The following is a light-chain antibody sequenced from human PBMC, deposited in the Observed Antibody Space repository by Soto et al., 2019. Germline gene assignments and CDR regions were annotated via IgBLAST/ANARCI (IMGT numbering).Light chain of an antibody. V-gene: IGKV3-20*01. CDR2: GAS. CDR1: QFVSSR. Sequence: DIVVTQSPATLSASPGERVTLSCRASQFVSSRLAWYQQRPGQVPRLLIHGASNRATGIPDRFSGSGSGTDFTLTISRLEPEDFAVYYCQQYGGSPRTFGQGTKVDIK. J-gene: IGKJ1*01. CDR3: QQYGGSPRT.